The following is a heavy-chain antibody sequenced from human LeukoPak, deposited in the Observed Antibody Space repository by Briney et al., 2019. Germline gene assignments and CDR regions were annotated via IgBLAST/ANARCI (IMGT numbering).Heavy chain of an antibody. Sequence: SETLSLTCTVSGGSISSYYWSWIRQPAGKGLQWIGRSHPNGSTTYNPSLKRRTTMSVDASNNHFTLKLTSLTTADTAIYYCARDSSTVFGDQSFYFHYWGHGTQVIVPS. J-gene: IGHJ4*01. CDR1: GGSISSYY. CDR3: ARDSSTVFGDQSFYFHY. CDR2: SHPNGST. D-gene: IGHD3-3*01. V-gene: IGHV4-4*07.